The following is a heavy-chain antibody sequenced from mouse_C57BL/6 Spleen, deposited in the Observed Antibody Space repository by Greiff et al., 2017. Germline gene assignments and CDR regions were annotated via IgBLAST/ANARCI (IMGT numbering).Heavy chain of an antibody. Sequence: EVQLQESGPELVKPGASVKMSCKASGYTFTDYNMHWVKQSHGKSLEWIGYINPNNGGTSYNQKFKGKATLTVNKSSSTAYMELRSLTSEDSAVYYCARPYYSNYGATDYWGQGTSVTVSS. CDR3: ARPYYSNYGATDY. J-gene: IGHJ4*01. D-gene: IGHD2-5*01. CDR1: GYTFTDYN. V-gene: IGHV1-22*01. CDR2: INPNNGGT.